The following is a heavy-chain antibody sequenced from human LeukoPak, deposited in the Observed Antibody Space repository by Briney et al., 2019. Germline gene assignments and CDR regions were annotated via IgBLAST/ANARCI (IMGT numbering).Heavy chain of an antibody. V-gene: IGHV3-49*04. J-gene: IGHJ4*02. Sequence: PGRALRLSCTHSGFTFGDYAMSWVRQAPGKGLEWGSFIRRKAHGGTTEYAASVKGRFSSSRDDSKSIAYLQMNSLKTEDTAVYFCTRVTYYYDNSGYFHFDYWGQGSLVTVSS. D-gene: IGHD3-22*01. CDR2: IRRKAHGGTT. CDR3: TRVTYYYDNSGYFHFDY. CDR1: GFTFGDYA.